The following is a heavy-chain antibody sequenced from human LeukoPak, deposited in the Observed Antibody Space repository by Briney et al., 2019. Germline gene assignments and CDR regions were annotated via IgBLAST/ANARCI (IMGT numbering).Heavy chain of an antibody. CDR2: INHSGST. CDR3: ARGNPKKRGGFY. V-gene: IGHV4-34*01. J-gene: IGHJ4*02. Sequence: SETLSLTCAVHGGSFSGYYWSWIRQPPGKGLEWIGEINHSGSTNYNPSLKSRVTISVDTSKNQFSLKLSSVTAADTAVYYCARGNPKKRGGFYWGQGTLVTVSS. D-gene: IGHD3-16*01. CDR1: GGSFSGYY.